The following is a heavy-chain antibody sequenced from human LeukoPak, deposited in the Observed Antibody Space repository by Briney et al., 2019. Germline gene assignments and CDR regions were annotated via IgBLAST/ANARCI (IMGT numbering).Heavy chain of an antibody. CDR3: ARGTVTINYFGF. CDR2: IHYTGGT. Sequence: SETLSLTCTLSGVSINTYYWSWIRQAPGKGLEWIGYIHYTGGTNYNPSLKSRVTMALDTSKTLLTLKLTSVTAADTAVYYCARGTVTINYFGFWGQGTLVSVSS. V-gene: IGHV4-59*01. CDR1: GVSINTYY. D-gene: IGHD4-17*01. J-gene: IGHJ4*02.